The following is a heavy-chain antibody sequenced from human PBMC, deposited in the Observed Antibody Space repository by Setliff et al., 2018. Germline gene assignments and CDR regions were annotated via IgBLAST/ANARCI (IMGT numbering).Heavy chain of an antibody. J-gene: IGHJ4*02. D-gene: IGHD3-16*01. CDR1: GGSISSSNW. CDR2: VYHSGNT. Sequence: SETLSLTCAVYGGSISSSNWWTWVRQPPGKGLEWIGEVYHSGNTNYNPSLESRLSISVDKSRNQFSLRLTSVTAADTAVYYCARLRGAFDYWGQGTLVTVSS. CDR3: ARLRGAFDY. V-gene: IGHV4-4*02.